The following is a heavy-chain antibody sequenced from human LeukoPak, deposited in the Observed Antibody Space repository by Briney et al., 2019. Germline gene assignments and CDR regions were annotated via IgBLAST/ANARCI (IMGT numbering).Heavy chain of an antibody. V-gene: IGHV3-48*04. CDR2: ISNGGSAI. CDR3: ARRPFRHIEFDY. Sequence: GGSLRLSCAASGFSFNAYSMNWVRQAPGKGLEWVSYISNGGSAIYYADSVKGRFTISRDNAKNSLYLQMNSLRAEDTAVYYCARRPFRHIEFDYWGQGTLVTVSS. D-gene: IGHD2/OR15-2a*01. CDR1: GFSFNAYS. J-gene: IGHJ4*02.